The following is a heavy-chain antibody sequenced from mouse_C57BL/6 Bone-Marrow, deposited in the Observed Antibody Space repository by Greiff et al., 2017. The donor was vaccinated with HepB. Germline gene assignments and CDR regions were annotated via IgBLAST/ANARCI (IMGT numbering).Heavy chain of an antibody. D-gene: IGHD1-1*01. J-gene: IGHJ3*01. Sequence: VQLQQSGAELMKPGASVKLSCKATGYTFTGYWIEWVKQRPGHGLEWIGEILPGSGSTNYNEKFKGKATFTADTSSNTAYIQLSSLTTEDSAIYYCASGESTTVEAWFAYWGQGTLVTVSA. V-gene: IGHV1-9*01. CDR1: GYTFTGYW. CDR2: ILPGSGST. CDR3: ASGESTTVEAWFAY.